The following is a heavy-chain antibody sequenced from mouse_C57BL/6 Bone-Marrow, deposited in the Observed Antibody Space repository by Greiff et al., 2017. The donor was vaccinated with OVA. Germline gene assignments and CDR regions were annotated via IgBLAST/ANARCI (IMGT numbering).Heavy chain of an antibody. D-gene: IGHD3-2*02. Sequence: VKLMESGAELARPGASVKMSCKASGYTFTSYTMHWVKQRPGQGLEWIGYINPSSGYTKYNQKFKDKATLTADKSSSTAYMQLSSLTSEDSAVYYCARGRETAQATFAYWGQGTLVTVSA. CDR2: INPSSGYT. CDR1: GYTFTSYT. J-gene: IGHJ3*01. V-gene: IGHV1-4*01. CDR3: ARGRETAQATFAY.